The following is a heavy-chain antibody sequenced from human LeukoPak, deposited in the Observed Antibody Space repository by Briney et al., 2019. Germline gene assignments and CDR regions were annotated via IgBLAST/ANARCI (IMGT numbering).Heavy chain of an antibody. V-gene: IGHV3-53*01. CDR2: IYSGGST. CDR3: ARAKSGSSPWDY. CDR1: GFTVSSNS. J-gene: IGHJ4*02. D-gene: IGHD1-26*01. Sequence: GGFLRLSCAASGFTVSSNSMTWVRQAPGKGLEWVSLIYSGGSTYNADSVKGRFTISRDNSKNTLYLQMNSLRAEDTAVYYCARAKSGSSPWDYWGQGTLVTVSS.